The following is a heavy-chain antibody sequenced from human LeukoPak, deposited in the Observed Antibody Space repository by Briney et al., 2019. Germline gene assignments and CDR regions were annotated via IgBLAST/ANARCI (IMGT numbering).Heavy chain of an antibody. Sequence: GGSLRLSCEASGFTFSNYAMNWVRQTPGKGLEWVSSISSSSSYIYYADSVKGRFTISRDNAKNSLYLQMNSLRAGDTAVYYCARLGPGMNFFYLDFWGQGTLVTVSS. D-gene: IGHD3-10*01. CDR2: ISSSSSYI. CDR1: GFTFSNYA. J-gene: IGHJ4*02. V-gene: IGHV3-21*01. CDR3: ARLGPGMNFFYLDF.